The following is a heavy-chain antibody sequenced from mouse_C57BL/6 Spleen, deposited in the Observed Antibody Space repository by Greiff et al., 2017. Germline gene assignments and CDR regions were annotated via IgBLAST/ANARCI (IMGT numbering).Heavy chain of an antibody. CDR1: GYTFTSYW. D-gene: IGHD2-1*01. CDR2: IDPSDSYT. J-gene: IGHJ2*01. Sequence: QVQLQQPGAELVKPGASVKLSCKASGYTFTSYWMQWVKQRPGQGLEWIGEIDPSDSYTNYNQKFKGKATLTVDTSSSTAYMQLSSLTSEDSAVYYCASNYAVYFDDWGQGTTLTVSS. CDR3: ASNYAVYFDD. V-gene: IGHV1-50*01.